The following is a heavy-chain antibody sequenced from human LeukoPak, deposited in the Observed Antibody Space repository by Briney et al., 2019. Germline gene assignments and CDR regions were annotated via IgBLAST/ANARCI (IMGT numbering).Heavy chain of an antibody. Sequence: PGGSLRLSCAASGFTFSSYAMHWVRQAPGKGLEWVAVISYDGSNKYYADSVKGRFTISRDNSKNTLYLQMNSLRAEDTAVYYCARDGSTYYYDSSGYNDYWGQGTLVTVSS. CDR1: GFTFSSYA. J-gene: IGHJ4*02. CDR3: ARDGSTYYYDSSGYNDY. V-gene: IGHV3-30-3*01. D-gene: IGHD3-22*01. CDR2: ISYDGSNK.